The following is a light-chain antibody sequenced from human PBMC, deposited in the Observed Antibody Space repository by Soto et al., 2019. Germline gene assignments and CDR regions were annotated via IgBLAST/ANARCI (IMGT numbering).Light chain of an antibody. CDR3: QQSYSSPWT. Sequence: DIQLTQSPSSLSASVGDRVTITCRGSQGVSKYLNWYQQKPGRAPMLLIYSTSNLQHGVPSRFSGNGSGPNFTPTIASLQPEDLGTYYCQQSYSSPWTFGQGTRVAIK. CDR1: QGVSKY. J-gene: IGKJ1*01. CDR2: STS. V-gene: IGKV1-39*01.